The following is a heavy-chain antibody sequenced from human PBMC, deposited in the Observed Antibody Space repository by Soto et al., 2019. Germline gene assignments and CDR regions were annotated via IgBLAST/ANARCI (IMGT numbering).Heavy chain of an antibody. J-gene: IGHJ3*02. Sequence: QLQLQESGPGLVKPSETLSLTCTVSGGSISSSSYYWGWIRQPPGKGLEWIGSIYYSGSTYYNPSLKSRVTISVDTSKNQFSLKLSSVTAADTAVYYCARRGTIFVWGSYNYDAFDIWGQGTMVTVSS. CDR3: ARRGTIFVWGSYNYDAFDI. D-gene: IGHD3-16*01. V-gene: IGHV4-39*01. CDR2: IYYSGST. CDR1: GGSISSSSYY.